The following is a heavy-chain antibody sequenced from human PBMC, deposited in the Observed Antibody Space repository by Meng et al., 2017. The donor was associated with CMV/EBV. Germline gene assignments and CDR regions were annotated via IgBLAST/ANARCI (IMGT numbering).Heavy chain of an antibody. Sequence: SVKVSCKASGGTFSSYSISWVRQAPGQGLEWRGGIIPILGSANYAQKFQGRVTITADKSTSTAYMELSSLRSEDTAVYYCARDERPHQSYFDYWGQGTLVTVSS. D-gene: IGHD1-1*01. CDR1: GGTFSSYS. V-gene: IGHV1-69*10. CDR3: ARDERPHQSYFDY. J-gene: IGHJ4*02. CDR2: IIPILGSA.